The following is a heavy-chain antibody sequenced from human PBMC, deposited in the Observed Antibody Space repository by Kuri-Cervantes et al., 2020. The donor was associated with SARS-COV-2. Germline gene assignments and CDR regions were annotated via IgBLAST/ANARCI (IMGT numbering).Heavy chain of an antibody. D-gene: IGHD6-13*01. J-gene: IGHJ4*02. CDR3: AKDRGYSSSWYTLVGSDY. CDR2: ISGSGGST. CDR1: GFTFSSYA. Sequence: GGSLRLSCAASGFTFSSYAMSWVRQAPGKGLEWVSAISGSGGSTYYADSVKGRFTISRDNSKNTLYLQMNSLRAEDTAVYYCAKDRGYSSSWYTLVGSDYWGQGTLVTVSS. V-gene: IGHV3-23*01.